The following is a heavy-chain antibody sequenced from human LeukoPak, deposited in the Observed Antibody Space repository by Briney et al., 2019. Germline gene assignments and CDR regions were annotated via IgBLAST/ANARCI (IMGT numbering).Heavy chain of an antibody. D-gene: IGHD3-10*01. Sequence: GESLKISCKGSGYSFSSHWIGWVRQMPGKGLEWVGIIYPGDSDTRYSSSFQGQVTISADKSISTAYLQGNSLKASDSAMYYCARRPSGSGLGFDPWGQESLVTVSS. V-gene: IGHV5-51*01. CDR1: GYSFSSHW. CDR3: ARRPSGSGLGFDP. CDR2: IYPGDSDT. J-gene: IGHJ5*02.